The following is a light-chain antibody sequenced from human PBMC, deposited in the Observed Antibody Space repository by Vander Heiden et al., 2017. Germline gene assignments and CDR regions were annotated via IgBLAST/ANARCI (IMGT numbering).Light chain of an antibody. J-gene: IGLJ3*02. CDR1: SPNIGAGYD. CDR3: QSYDSSLSASV. V-gene: IGLV1-40*01. Sequence: QSALAQPPSVSGAPGQRVTISCTGSSPNIGAGYDVHWYRQLPGTPPKPLIYDNWRRPSGVPDRISGSKSGTSASLAITGLQAEDEADYYCQSYDSSLSASVFGGGTKLTVL. CDR2: DNW.